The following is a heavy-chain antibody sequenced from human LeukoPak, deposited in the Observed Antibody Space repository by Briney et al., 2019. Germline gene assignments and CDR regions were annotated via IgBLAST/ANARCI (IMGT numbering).Heavy chain of an antibody. Sequence: XGSLRLSCAASGFTFSGSAMHWVRQASGKGLEWVGRIRSKANSYATAYAASVKGRFTISRDDSKNTAYLQMNSLKTEDTAVYYCTRPLGYCSSTSCSRGYYGMDVWGQGTTVTVSS. CDR3: TRPLGYCSSTSCSRGYYGMDV. V-gene: IGHV3-73*01. CDR1: GFTFSGSA. D-gene: IGHD2-2*01. J-gene: IGHJ6*02. CDR2: IRSKANSYAT.